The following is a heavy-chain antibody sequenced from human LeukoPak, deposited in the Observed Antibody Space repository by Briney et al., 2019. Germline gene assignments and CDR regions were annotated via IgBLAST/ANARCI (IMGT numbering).Heavy chain of an antibody. Sequence: GAPKISWNGSGYSLPNYLFGLVRHMPGKGLEWMGIIYSRDSDTRHSQSFQGQATLSAHKPVNTAYLHGSSLKASRTAVYYCPRHSYYSPWDPYVRDAFDIWGQGAVVSVSS. J-gene: IGHJ3*02. CDR1: GYSLPNYL. CDR2: IYSRDSDT. V-gene: IGHV5-51*01. D-gene: IGHD3-10*02. CDR3: PRHSYYSPWDPYVRDAFDI.